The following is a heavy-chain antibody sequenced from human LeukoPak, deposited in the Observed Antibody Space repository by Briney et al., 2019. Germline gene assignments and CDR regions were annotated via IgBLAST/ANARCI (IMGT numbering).Heavy chain of an antibody. Sequence: ASVKVSCKASGYTFTSYYMHWVRQAPGQGLEWMGIINPSGGSTSYAQKFQGGVTMTRDMSTSTVYMELSSLRSEDTAVYYCARVEGGGYSYDYWGQGTLVTVSS. CDR3: ARVEGGGYSYDY. CDR2: INPSGGST. J-gene: IGHJ4*02. D-gene: IGHD5-18*01. V-gene: IGHV1-46*01. CDR1: GYTFTSYY.